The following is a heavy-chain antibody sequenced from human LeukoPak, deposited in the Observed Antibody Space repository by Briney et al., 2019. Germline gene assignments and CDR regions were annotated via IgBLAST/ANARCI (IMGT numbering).Heavy chain of an antibody. Sequence: GGSLRLSCAASGFTFSSYAMSWVRQAPGKELEWVSAIRGSGGSTYYADSVKGRFTISRDNSKNTLYLQMNSLRAEDTAVYYCAKDINLTYYFDYWGQGTLVTVSS. D-gene: IGHD3-16*01. J-gene: IGHJ4*02. CDR3: AKDINLTYYFDY. CDR1: GFTFSSYA. V-gene: IGHV3-23*01. CDR2: IRGSGGST.